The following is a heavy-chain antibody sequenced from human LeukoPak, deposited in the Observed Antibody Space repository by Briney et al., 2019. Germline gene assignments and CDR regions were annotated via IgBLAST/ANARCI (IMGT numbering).Heavy chain of an antibody. D-gene: IGHD6-6*01. CDR2: INWNGGST. J-gene: IGHJ3*02. Sequence: GGSLRLSCAASGFTFDDYGMSWVRQAPGKGLEWVSGINWNGGSTGYADSVKGRFTISRDNAKNSLYLQMNSLRAEDTALYHCARARIAAQRGAFDIWGQGTMVTVSS. CDR3: ARARIAAQRGAFDI. V-gene: IGHV3-20*01. CDR1: GFTFDDYG.